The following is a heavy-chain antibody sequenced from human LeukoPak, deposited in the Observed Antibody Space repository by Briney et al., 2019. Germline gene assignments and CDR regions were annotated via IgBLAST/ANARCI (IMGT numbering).Heavy chain of an antibody. D-gene: IGHD3-22*01. CDR2: ISGSGDNT. J-gene: IGHJ4*02. CDR3: AKGSYYDSSGSFYFDY. CDR1: GFSFRTYN. Sequence: GGSLRLSCTASGFSFRTYNLHWVRQAPGKGLEWVSGISGSGDNTYYADSVKGRFTISRDNSKNTLYVQVNSLGTEDTAAYYCAKGSYYDSSGSFYFDYWGQGTLVTVSS. V-gene: IGHV3-23*01.